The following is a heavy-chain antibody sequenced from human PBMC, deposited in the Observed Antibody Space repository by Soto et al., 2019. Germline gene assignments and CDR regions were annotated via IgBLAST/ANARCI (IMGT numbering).Heavy chain of an antibody. Sequence: QVQLVQSGAEVKETGSSVKVSCKASGGTFSSYAISWVRQAPGQGLEWMGGIIPIFGTANYAQKCQGRVTITAEESTSTAYMELSSLRSEYTAVYYCARVRVRFLEWLGSEGWGQGTRVTVSS. D-gene: IGHD3-3*01. J-gene: IGHJ4*02. CDR1: GGTFSSYA. V-gene: IGHV1-69*12. CDR3: ARVRVRFLEWLGSEG. CDR2: IIPIFGTA.